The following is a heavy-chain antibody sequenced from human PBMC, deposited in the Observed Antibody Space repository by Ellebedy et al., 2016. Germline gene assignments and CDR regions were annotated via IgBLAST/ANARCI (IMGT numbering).Heavy chain of an antibody. Sequence: GESLKISXAASGFTFSRYGMHWVRQAPGKGLEWLAVIWYDGSDKYYADSMQGRFTISRDNSKSALYLQMNKLRADDTAVYSCARGITGNYIDFWGQGTLVTVSS. CDR2: IWYDGSDK. CDR3: ARGITGNYIDF. CDR1: GFTFSRYG. J-gene: IGHJ4*02. D-gene: IGHD1-20*01. V-gene: IGHV3-33*01.